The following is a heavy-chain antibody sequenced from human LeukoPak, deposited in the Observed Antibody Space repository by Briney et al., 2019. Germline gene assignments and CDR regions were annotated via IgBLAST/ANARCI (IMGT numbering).Heavy chain of an antibody. CDR1: GYTLSRHG. CDR2: ISTYNGNT. J-gene: IGHJ4*02. V-gene: IGHV1-18*01. CDR3: TRDAVAGIIY. Sequence: GASVKVSCQASGYTLSRHGISWVRQAPGQGLEWLGWISTYNGNTNYAQNLQGRVTMTTDTSTSTAYMELRSLGSADTAVYYCTRDAVAGIIYWGQGTLVTVSS. D-gene: IGHD6-19*01.